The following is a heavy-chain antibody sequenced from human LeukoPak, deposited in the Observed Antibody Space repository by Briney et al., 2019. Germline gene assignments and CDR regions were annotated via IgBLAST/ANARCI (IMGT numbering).Heavy chain of an antibody. D-gene: IGHD3-22*01. CDR1: GGSISSSNW. Sequence: PSGTLSLTCAVSGGSISSSNWWSWVRQPPGKGLEWIGEIYHSGSTNYNPSLKSRVTISVDKSKNQFSLKLSSVTAADTAVYYCAGLKYYYDSSGPGPNFDYWGQGTLVTVSS. V-gene: IGHV4-4*02. CDR3: AGLKYYYDSSGPGPNFDY. J-gene: IGHJ4*02. CDR2: IYHSGST.